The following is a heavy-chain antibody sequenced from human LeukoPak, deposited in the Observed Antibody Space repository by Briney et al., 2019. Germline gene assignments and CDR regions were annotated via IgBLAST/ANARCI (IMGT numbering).Heavy chain of an antibody. CDR3: AREITIFPYRAD. J-gene: IGHJ4*02. D-gene: IGHD3-9*01. Sequence: SETLSLTCTVSGGSISSADYYWRWIRQPPGKGLQWIGYIYYSGSTYYNPSLKSRVTISFDTSKNQFSLRLSSVTAADTAVYYCAREITIFPYRADWGQGTLVIVSS. CDR1: GGSISSADYY. V-gene: IGHV4-30-4*01. CDR2: IYYSGST.